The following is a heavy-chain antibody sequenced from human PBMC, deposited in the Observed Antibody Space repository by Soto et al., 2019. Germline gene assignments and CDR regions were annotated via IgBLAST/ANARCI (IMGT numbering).Heavy chain of an antibody. CDR3: ARTGDGHHDFLDY. Sequence: GGSLRLSCAASGFTFSSYWMNWVRQAPGKGLEWVANINQDGNEDNLLDSVKGRFTISRDNAKNSLFLQMNSLRVDGTAVYYYARTGDGHHDFLDYWGQGALVTVSS. J-gene: IGHJ4*02. CDR2: INQDGNED. V-gene: IGHV3-7*01. CDR1: GFTFSSYW. D-gene: IGHD1-1*01.